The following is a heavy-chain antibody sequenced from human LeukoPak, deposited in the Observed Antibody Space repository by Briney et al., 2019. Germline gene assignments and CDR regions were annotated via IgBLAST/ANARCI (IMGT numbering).Heavy chain of an antibody. D-gene: IGHD1/OR15-1a*01. J-gene: IGHJ4*02. CDR1: GFTFTSHW. CDR2: INIDGTTT. Sequence: PGGSLRLSCVASGFTFTSHWMRWFRQAPGKGLVWVSRINIDGTTTGYADSVRGRFTISRDNAKSTLYLQMNGLRAEDTAVYYCARDLTWNTADYWGQGTLVTVSS. CDR3: ARDLTWNTADY. V-gene: IGHV3-74*01.